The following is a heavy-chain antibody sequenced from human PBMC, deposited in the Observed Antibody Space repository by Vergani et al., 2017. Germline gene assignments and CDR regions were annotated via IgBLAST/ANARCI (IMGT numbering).Heavy chain of an antibody. D-gene: IGHD6-13*01. CDR2: INHSGST. J-gene: IGHJ6*02. CDR3: ARHSSSWYGDDYYYGMDV. CDR1: GGSFSGYY. V-gene: IGHV4-34*01. Sequence: QVQLQQWGAGLLKPSETLSLTCAVYGGSFSGYYWSWIRQPPGKGLEWIGEINHSGSTNYNPSLKSRVTISVDTSKNQFSLKLSSVTAEDTAVYYCARHSSSWYGDDYYYGMDVWGQGTTVTVAS.